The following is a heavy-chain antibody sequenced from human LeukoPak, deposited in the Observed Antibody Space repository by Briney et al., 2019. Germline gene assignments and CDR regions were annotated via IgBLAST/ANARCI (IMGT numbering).Heavy chain of an antibody. CDR3: AKVAYYGSGSYDMDV. CDR1: GFTFSSYA. V-gene: IGHV3-23*01. CDR2: ISGSGGST. Sequence: GGSLRLSCAASGFTFSSYAVSWVRQAPGKGLEWVSAISGSGGSTYYADSVKGRFTISRDNSKNTLYLQMNSLRAEDTAVYYCAKVAYYGSGSYDMDVWGQGTTVTVSS. D-gene: IGHD3-10*01. J-gene: IGHJ6*02.